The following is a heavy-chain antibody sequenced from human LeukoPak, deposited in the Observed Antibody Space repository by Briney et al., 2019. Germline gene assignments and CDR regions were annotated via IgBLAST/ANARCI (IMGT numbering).Heavy chain of an antibody. V-gene: IGHV1-69*11. CDR3: ARVSTGFNYGSEFDY. J-gene: IGHJ4*02. CDR1: GVTLNTFA. Sequence: EASVKVSCKASGVTLNTFAVAWVRQAPGQGLEWMGIIVPMLGPANSAQRFRGRVTITADQSTSTAYMELSSLRSEDTAVYYCARVSTGFNYGSEFDYWGQGTLVTVTS. D-gene: IGHD5-18*01. CDR2: IVPMLGPA.